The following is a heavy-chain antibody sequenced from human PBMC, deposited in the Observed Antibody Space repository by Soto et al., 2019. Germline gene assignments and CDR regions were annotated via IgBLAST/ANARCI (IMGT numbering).Heavy chain of an antibody. Sequence: VASVKVSCKASGYTFTGYYMHWVRQAPGQGLEWMGWINPNSGGTNYAQKFQGWVTMTRDTSISTAYMELSRLRSDDTAVYYCARDSGVGYDSSGYYPVYYYGMDVWGQGTTVTVSS. CDR2: INPNSGGT. CDR1: GYTFTGYY. CDR3: ARDSGVGYDSSGYYPVYYYGMDV. J-gene: IGHJ6*02. D-gene: IGHD3-22*01. V-gene: IGHV1-2*04.